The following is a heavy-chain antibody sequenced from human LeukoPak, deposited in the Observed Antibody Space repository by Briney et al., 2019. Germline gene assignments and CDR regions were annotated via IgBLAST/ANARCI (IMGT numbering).Heavy chain of an antibody. J-gene: IGHJ6*02. CDR1: GFTFSSYS. CDR2: ISSSSSYI. Sequence: GGSLRLSCAASGFTFSSYSMNWVRQAPGEGLEWVSSISSSSSYIYYADSVKGRFTISRDNAKNSLYLQMNSLRAEDTAVYYCARERLGYCSSTSCPQTYYYYGMDVWGQGTTVTVSS. CDR3: ARERLGYCSSTSCPQTYYYYGMDV. V-gene: IGHV3-21*01. D-gene: IGHD2-2*01.